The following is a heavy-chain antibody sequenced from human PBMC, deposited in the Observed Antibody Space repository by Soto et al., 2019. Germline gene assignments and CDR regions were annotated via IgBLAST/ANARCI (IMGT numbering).Heavy chain of an antibody. J-gene: IGHJ4*02. CDR1: GGSISSGGYY. Sequence: PSETLSLTCTVSGGSISSGGYYWSWIRQHPGKGLEWIGYIYYSGSTYYNPSLKSRVTISVDTSKNQFSLKLSSVTAADTAVYNCARASYFWSGYQNIDYWGQGTLVTVSS. V-gene: IGHV4-31*03. D-gene: IGHD3-3*01. CDR2: IYYSGST. CDR3: ARASYFWSGYQNIDY.